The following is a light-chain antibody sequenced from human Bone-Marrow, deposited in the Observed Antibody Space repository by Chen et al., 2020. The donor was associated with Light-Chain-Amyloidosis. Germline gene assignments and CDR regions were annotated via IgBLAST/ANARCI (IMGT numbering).Light chain of an antibody. CDR1: SSDVGGDNH. Sequence: QSALTQPASVSGSPGQSITISCTGTSSDVGGDNHVSWYQQHPDKGPKLMIYEVTNRPSWVPDRVSGSKSANTVSLTISGIQTEDAADYFCNSYTITNTLVFGSGTRVTVL. J-gene: IGLJ1*01. CDR2: EVT. CDR3: NSYTITNTLV. V-gene: IGLV2-14*01.